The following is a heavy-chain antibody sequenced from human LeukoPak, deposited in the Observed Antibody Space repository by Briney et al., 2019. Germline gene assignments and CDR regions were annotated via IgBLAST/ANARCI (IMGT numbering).Heavy chain of an antibody. Sequence: GRSLRLSCAASGFTFSSYGMHWVRQAPGKGLEWVAVISYDGSNKYYADTVKGRFTISRDNSKNTLYLQMNSLRAEDTAVYYCAKEVPELGFDYWGQGTLVTVSS. D-gene: IGHD1-14*01. CDR3: AKEVPELGFDY. CDR1: GFTFSSYG. V-gene: IGHV3-30*18. CDR2: ISYDGSNK. J-gene: IGHJ4*02.